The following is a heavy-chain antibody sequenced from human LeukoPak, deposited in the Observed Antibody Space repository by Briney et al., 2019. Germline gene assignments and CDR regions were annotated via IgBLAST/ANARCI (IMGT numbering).Heavy chain of an antibody. CDR2: IYYSGST. Sequence: PGGSLRLSCAASGFTFTGYSMSWVRQAPGKGLEWIGSIYYSGSTYYNPSLKSRVTISVDTSKNQFSLKLSSVTAADTAVYYCAGGVGATVNWFDPWGQGTLVTVSS. V-gene: IGHV4-38-2*01. D-gene: IGHD1-26*01. CDR3: AGGVGATVNWFDP. CDR1: GFTFTGYS. J-gene: IGHJ5*02.